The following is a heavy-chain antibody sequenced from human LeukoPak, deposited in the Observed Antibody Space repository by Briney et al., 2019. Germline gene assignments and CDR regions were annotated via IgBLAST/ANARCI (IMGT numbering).Heavy chain of an antibody. CDR2: ISYDGSNK. CDR1: GFTFSSYG. Sequence: GRSLRLSCTASGFTFSSYGMHWVRQAPGKGLEWVAVISYDGSNKYYADSVKGRFTISRDNSKNTLYLQMNSLRAEDTAVYYCARGFGSTGYSYGHNYFDYWGQGTLVTVSS. V-gene: IGHV3-30*03. J-gene: IGHJ4*02. CDR3: ARGFGSTGYSYGHNYFDY. D-gene: IGHD5-18*01.